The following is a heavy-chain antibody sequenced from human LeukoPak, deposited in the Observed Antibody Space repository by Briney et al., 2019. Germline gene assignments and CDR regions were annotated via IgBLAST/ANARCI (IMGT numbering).Heavy chain of an antibody. D-gene: IGHD2-2*01. J-gene: IGHJ5*02. CDR2: IYYSGST. CDR3: ARLTRSSTRGNWFDP. CDR1: GDSLISSSYY. V-gene: IGHV4-39*01. Sequence: KSSETLSLTCSVSGDSLISSSYYWGWIRQPPGKGLEWLGSIYYSGSTYYNQSLKSRVTISVDTSKNQYSLKLRSVTAADTAVYYCARLTRSSTRGNWFDPWGQGTLVTVSS.